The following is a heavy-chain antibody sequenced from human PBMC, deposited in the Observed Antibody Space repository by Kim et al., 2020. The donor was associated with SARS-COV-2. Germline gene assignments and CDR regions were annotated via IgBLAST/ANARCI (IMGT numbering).Heavy chain of an antibody. CDR1: GFTFDDYA. Sequence: SLRLSCAASGFTFDDYAMHWVRQAPGKGLEWVSGISWNRGSIGYADSVKGRFTISRDNAKNSLYLQMNSLRAEGTALYYCAKGMRVGQQLSYYYYYYAMDVWGQGTTVTVSS. D-gene: IGHD6-13*01. CDR2: ISWNRGSI. V-gene: IGHV3-9*01. J-gene: IGHJ6*02. CDR3: AKGMRVGQQLSYYYYYYAMDV.